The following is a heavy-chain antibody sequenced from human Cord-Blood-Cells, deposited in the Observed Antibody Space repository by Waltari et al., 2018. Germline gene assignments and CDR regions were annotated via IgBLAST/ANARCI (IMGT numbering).Heavy chain of an antibody. CDR2: ISAYNGNT. CDR1: GYTFPSYG. V-gene: IGHV1-18*04. CDR3: ARDHLGISAFDI. Sequence: QVQLVQSGAEVKKPGASVKVSCKASGYTFPSYGITWARQAPGQGLEWMGWISAYNGNTNYAQKLQGRVTMTTDTSTSTAYMELRSLRSDDTAVYYWARDHLGISAFDIWGQGTMVTVSS. D-gene: IGHD7-27*01. J-gene: IGHJ3*02.